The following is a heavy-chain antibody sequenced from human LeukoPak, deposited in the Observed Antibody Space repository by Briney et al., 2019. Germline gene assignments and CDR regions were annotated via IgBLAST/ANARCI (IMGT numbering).Heavy chain of an antibody. J-gene: IGHJ4*02. CDR1: GFTFSSYA. Sequence: PGGSLRLSCAASGFTFSSYAMSWVRQAPGKGLEWVSGISGGGGGTYSAGSVKGRFTISRDNSKNTLYLQMNSLRAEDTAVYYCARRSDYFDCWGQGTLVTVSS. V-gene: IGHV3-23*01. CDR2: ISGGGGGT. CDR3: ARRSDYFDC. D-gene: IGHD3-3*01.